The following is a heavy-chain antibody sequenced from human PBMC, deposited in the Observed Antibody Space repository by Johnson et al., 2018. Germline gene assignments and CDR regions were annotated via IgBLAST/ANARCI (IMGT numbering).Heavy chain of an antibody. V-gene: IGHV3-69-1*01. CDR2: INVTGNT. Sequence: EQLVESGGGLVQPGGTLGLSCAASGFTFSNFAMSWVRQAPGKGLEWVSAINVTGNTYYADSLKGRVTISRANAKNSLYLQMNSQGAEDTAVYYWARAQSAYYGDYVGAEYFQHWGQGTLVTVSS. J-gene: IGHJ1*01. CDR1: GFTFSNFA. D-gene: IGHD4-17*01. CDR3: ARAQSAYYGDYVGAEYFQH.